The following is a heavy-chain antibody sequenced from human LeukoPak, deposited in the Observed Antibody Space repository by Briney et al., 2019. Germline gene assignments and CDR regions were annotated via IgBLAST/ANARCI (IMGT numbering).Heavy chain of an antibody. CDR3: AREVWYCSSTSCPRAGFDY. CDR2: MNPNSGNT. CDR1: GYTFTSYD. J-gene: IGHJ4*02. V-gene: IGHV1-8*03. D-gene: IGHD2-2*01. Sequence: ASVKVSCKASGYTFTSYDINWVRQATGQGLEWMGWMNPNSGNTGYAQKFQGRVTITRNTSISTAYMELRSLRSVDTAVYYCAREVWYCSSTSCPRAGFDYWGQGTLVTVSS.